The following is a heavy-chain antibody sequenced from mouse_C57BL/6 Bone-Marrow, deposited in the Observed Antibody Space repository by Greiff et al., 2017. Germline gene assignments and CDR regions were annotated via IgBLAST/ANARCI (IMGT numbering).Heavy chain of an antibody. CDR1: GFTFSDYG. Sequence: VQLKESGGGLVKPGGSLKLSCAASGFTFSDYGMHWVRQAPEKGLEWVAYISSGSSTISYADTVKGRFTISRDNAKNTLFLQMASLRSEDTAMYYCARDYYGSSSYFDYWGQGTTRTVSS. D-gene: IGHD1-1*01. J-gene: IGHJ2*01. CDR3: ARDYYGSSSYFDY. V-gene: IGHV5-17*01. CDR2: ISSGSSTI.